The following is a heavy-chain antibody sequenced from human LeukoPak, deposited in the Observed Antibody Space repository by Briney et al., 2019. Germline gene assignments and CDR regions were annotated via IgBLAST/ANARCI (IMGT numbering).Heavy chain of an antibody. J-gene: IGHJ4*02. CDR1: GYTFTAYY. V-gene: IGHV1-2*02. CDR3: ARGGPVRQPRFLEGAQFDY. D-gene: IGHD3-3*01. CDR2: INPNSGGT. Sequence: ASVKVSCKASGYTFTAYYIHWVRQAPGQGLEWMGWINPNSGGTNYAQKFQGRVTMTRDTSISTAYMELSRLRSDDTAVYYCARGGPVRQPRFLEGAQFDYWGQGTLVTVSS.